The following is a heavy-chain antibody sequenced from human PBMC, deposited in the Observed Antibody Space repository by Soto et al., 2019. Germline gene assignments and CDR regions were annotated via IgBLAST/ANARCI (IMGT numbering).Heavy chain of an antibody. D-gene: IGHD5-12*01. J-gene: IGHJ6*02. Sequence: GGSLRLSCVGSGFMFRDYVMTWVRQVPGTGLEWVSAISSSGSTNYADSVKGRFTISRDNAKNSLYLQMSSLRAEDTAVYYCARDRGGYDRLYYYHGMDVWGQGTTVTVSS. CDR2: ISSSGST. CDR3: ARDRGGYDRLYYYHGMDV. CDR1: GFMFRDYV. V-gene: IGHV3-11*06.